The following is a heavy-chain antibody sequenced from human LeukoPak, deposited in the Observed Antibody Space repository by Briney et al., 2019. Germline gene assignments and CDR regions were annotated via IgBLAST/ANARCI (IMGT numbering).Heavy chain of an antibody. D-gene: IGHD2-2*01. Sequence: ASLKLSCKASGYTFTGHYMYWGRGGPGQGLECMGWINPNSGDTNYAQKFQGRVTMTRDTSISTAYMDLNRLTSDDTAVYYCARRLTTSQDLDYWGQGTLVTVSS. CDR2: INPNSGDT. CDR1: GYTFTGHY. V-gene: IGHV1-2*02. J-gene: IGHJ4*02. CDR3: ARRLTTSQDLDY.